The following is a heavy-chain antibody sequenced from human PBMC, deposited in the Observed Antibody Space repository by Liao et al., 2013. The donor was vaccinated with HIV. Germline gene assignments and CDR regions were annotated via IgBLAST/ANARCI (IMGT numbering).Heavy chain of an antibody. CDR2: INRGGST. Sequence: QVQLQQWGEGLLTTSETLSLTCAVYGGSLSGYFWTWIRQSPGKGLEWIGEINRGGSTNYNPSLKSRVTMSVDTSKNQFSLNLTSVTAADTAVYYCARDLSYDSSGWYAFDVWGQGTLVSVSS. D-gene: IGHD3-22*01. CDR3: ARDLSYDSSGWYAFDV. CDR1: GGSLSGYF. J-gene: IGHJ3*01. V-gene: IGHV4-34*01.